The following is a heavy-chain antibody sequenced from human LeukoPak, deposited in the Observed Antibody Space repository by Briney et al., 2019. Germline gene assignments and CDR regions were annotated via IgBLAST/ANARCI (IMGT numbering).Heavy chain of an antibody. J-gene: IGHJ5*02. CDR2: IYPGDSDT. CDR1: GYSFTSYW. CDR3: ARLSTPPGEEFRQGWFDP. V-gene: IGHV5-51*01. D-gene: IGHD3-10*01. Sequence: GESLKISCKGSGYSFTSYWIGWVRQMPGKGLEWMGIIYPGDSDTRYSPSFQGQVTISADKSISTAYLQWSSLKASDTAMYYCARLSTPPGEEFRQGWFDPWGQGTLVTVSS.